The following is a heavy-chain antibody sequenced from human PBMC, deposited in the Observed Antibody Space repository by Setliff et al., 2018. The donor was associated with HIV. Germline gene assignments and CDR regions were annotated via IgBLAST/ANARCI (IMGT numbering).Heavy chain of an antibody. J-gene: IGHJ6*04. Sequence: GASVKVSCKASGHTFSNYDVIWVRRATGQGPEWVGWMNPNSGDTGYAQKFQGRVIMTRDTSISTAYMELSSLTSADTAVYYCASGKGVRGVIITGGLDVWGKGTTVTVSS. V-gene: IGHV1-8*01. CDR3: ASGKGVRGVIITGGLDV. CDR1: GHTFSNYD. D-gene: IGHD3-10*01. CDR2: MNPNSGDT.